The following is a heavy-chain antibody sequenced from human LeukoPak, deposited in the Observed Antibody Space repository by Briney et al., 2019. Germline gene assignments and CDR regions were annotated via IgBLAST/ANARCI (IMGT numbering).Heavy chain of an antibody. V-gene: IGHV1-2*02. CDR1: GYTFTDYY. CDR2: INPNSGGT. J-gene: IGHJ5*02. Sequence: ASVKVSCKASGYTFTDYYMHWVRQAPGQGLEWMGWINPNSGGTNYAQKFQGRVTMTRDTSISTAYMDLSRLRSADTAVYYCARGRFVVVPAATEFDPWGQGTLVTVSS. CDR3: ARGRFVVVPAATEFDP. D-gene: IGHD2-2*01.